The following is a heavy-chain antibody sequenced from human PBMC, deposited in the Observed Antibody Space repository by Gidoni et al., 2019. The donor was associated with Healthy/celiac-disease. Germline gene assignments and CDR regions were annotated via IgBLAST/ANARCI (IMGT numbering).Heavy chain of an antibody. Sequence: QVQLQESGPGLVKPSETLSLTCTVSGGSISSYYWSWIRQPPGKGLEWIGYIYYSGSTNYNPSLKSRVTISVDTSKNQFSLKLSSVTAADTAVYYCARDLYRGSGAAGYWGQGTLVTVSS. CDR2: IYYSGST. CDR3: ARDLYRGSGAAGY. D-gene: IGHD1-26*01. V-gene: IGHV4-59*01. J-gene: IGHJ4*02. CDR1: GGSISSYY.